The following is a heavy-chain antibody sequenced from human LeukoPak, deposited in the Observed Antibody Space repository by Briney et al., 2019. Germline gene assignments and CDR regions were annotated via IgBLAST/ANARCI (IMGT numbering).Heavy chain of an antibody. CDR3: ARAYLRGAAAGYFDY. Sequence: GGSLRLSCAASGFTFSSYWMSWVRQAPGKGLEWVANIKQDGSEKHYVDSVKGRFTISRDNAKNSLFLQMNSLRAEDTAVYYCARAYLRGAAAGYFDYWGQGTLVTVSS. CDR1: GFTFSSYW. D-gene: IGHD6-13*01. J-gene: IGHJ4*02. CDR2: IKQDGSEK. V-gene: IGHV3-7*01.